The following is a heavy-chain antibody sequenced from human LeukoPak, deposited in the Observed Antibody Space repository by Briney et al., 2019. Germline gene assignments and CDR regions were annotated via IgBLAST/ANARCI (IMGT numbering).Heavy chain of an antibody. CDR3: AVDTATYFDY. V-gene: IGHV4-39*01. CDR2: IYYSGST. CDR1: GGSISSSSYS. J-gene: IGHJ4*02. Sequence: SSETLSLTCTVSGGSISSSSYSWGWIRQPPGKGLEWIGSIYYSGSTYYNPSLKSRVTISVDTSKNQFSLKLSSVTAADTAVYYCAVDTATYFDYWGQGTLVTVSS. D-gene: IGHD5-18*01.